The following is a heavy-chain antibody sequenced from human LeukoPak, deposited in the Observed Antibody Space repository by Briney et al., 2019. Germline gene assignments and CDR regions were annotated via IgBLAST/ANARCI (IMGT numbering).Heavy chain of an antibody. CDR2: ISGSGDTT. CDR3: ARGGPSVKMIRGDFDH. J-gene: IGHJ4*02. CDR1: GFTFSNYA. D-gene: IGHD3-10*01. Sequence: GGSLGLSCSGTGFTFSNYAMSWVRQAPGMGLEWVSVISGSGDTTEYADSVKGRFAISRDNSDNTVYLEMNRLRVEDTAVYYCARGGPSVKMIRGDFDHWGQGTLVTVSS. V-gene: IGHV3-23*01.